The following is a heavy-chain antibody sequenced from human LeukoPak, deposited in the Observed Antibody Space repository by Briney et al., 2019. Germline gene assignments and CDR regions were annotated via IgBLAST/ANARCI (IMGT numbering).Heavy chain of an antibody. D-gene: IGHD6-19*01. J-gene: IGHJ4*02. CDR1: GFTFSSYE. CDR3: ARGNTSAWYPFDY. Sequence: GGSLRLSCAASGFTFSSYEMNWVRQAPGKGLEWVGRTGNKANSYTTEYAASVKGRFTISRDDSKNSLFLQMNSLKSEDTAVYYCARGNTSAWYPFDYWGQGTLVTVSS. V-gene: IGHV3-72*01. CDR2: TGNKANSYTT.